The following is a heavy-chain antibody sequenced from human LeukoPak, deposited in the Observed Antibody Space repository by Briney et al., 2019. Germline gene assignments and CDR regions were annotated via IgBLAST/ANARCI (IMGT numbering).Heavy chain of an antibody. CDR3: ARQVGGMTTVTADFDH. J-gene: IGHJ4*02. V-gene: IGHV4-38-2*02. Sequence: PSETLSLTCTVSGFSLSSGYYWGWIRQPPGKGLEWIGSIHHSGSPYYKSSLKSRVTISLDMSRNQFSLKLNSVTAADTAVYYCARQVGGMTTVTADFDHWGQGTLVTVSS. CDR1: GFSLSSGYY. CDR2: IHHSGSP. D-gene: IGHD4-17*01.